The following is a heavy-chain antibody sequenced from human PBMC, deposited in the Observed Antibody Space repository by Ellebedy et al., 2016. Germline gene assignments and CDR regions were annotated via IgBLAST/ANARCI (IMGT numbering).Heavy chain of an antibody. D-gene: IGHD3-16*01. CDR3: AREKGLRGSYLGY. CDR1: GFTFSSYG. J-gene: IGHJ4*02. CDR2: IWYDGSNK. Sequence: GESLKISCAASGFTFSSYGMHWVRQAPGKGLEWVAVIWYDGSNKYYADSVKGRFTISRDNSKNTLYLQMNSLRAEDTAVYYCAREKGLRGSYLGYWGQGTLVTVSS. V-gene: IGHV3-33*01.